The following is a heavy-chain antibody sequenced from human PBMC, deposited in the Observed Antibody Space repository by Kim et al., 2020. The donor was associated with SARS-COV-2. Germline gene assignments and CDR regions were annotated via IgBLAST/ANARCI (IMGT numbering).Heavy chain of an antibody. CDR3: ASYDDYGDPVTAGL. CDR1: GFTFSSYE. CDR2: ISSSGSTI. D-gene: IGHD4-17*01. J-gene: IGHJ2*01. Sequence: GGSLRLSCAASGFTFSSYEMNWVRQAPGKGLEWVSYISSSGSTIYYADSVKGRFTISRDNAKNSLYLQMNSLRAEDTAVYYCASYDDYGDPVTAGLWGRGTLVTVSS. V-gene: IGHV3-48*03.